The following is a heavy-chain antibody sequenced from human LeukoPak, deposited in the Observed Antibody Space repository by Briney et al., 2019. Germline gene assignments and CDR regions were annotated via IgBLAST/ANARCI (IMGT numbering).Heavy chain of an antibody. V-gene: IGHV4-34*01. CDR1: GGSFSGYY. CDR2: INHSGST. CDR3: ARGRPGNYVWGSYRGYYYMDV. D-gene: IGHD3-16*02. Sequence: SETLSLTCAVYGGSFSGYYWSWIRQPPGKGLEWIGEINHSGSTNYNPSLKSRVTISVGTSKNQFSLKLSSVTAADTAVYYCARGRPGNYVWGSYRGYYYMDVWGKGTTVTVSS. J-gene: IGHJ6*03.